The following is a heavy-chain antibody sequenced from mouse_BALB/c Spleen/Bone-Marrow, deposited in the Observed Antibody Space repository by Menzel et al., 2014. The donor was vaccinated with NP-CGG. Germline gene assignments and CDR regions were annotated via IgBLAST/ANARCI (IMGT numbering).Heavy chain of an antibody. J-gene: IGHJ4*01. Sequence: EVQLQQSGPDLVKPSQSLSLPCSATGYSITSGYNWHWIRQFPGNKLEWMGYIRYSDSTNYNPSLKSRISITRDTSKNQLFLQLNSVTTEDTATYYCARGTYGAMDYWGQGTSVTVSS. CDR3: ARGTYGAMDY. CDR2: IRYSDST. V-gene: IGHV3-1*02. D-gene: IGHD5-1*01. CDR1: GYSITSGYN.